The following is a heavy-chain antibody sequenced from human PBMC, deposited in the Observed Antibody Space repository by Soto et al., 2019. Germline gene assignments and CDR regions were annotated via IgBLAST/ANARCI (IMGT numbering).Heavy chain of an antibody. D-gene: IGHD1-7*01. J-gene: IGHJ6*02. CDR1: GFTFSSYA. CDR3: AKTRYNWNSGFMDV. CDR2: ISGSGGST. Sequence: VGSLRLSCAASGFTFSSYAMSWVRQAPGKGLEWVSAISGSGGSTYYADSVKGRFTISRDNSKNTLYLQMNSLRAEDTAVYYCAKTRYNWNSGFMDVWGQGTTVTVSS. V-gene: IGHV3-23*01.